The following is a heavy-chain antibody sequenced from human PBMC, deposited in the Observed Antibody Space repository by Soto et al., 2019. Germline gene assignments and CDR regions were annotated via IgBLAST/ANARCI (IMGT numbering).Heavy chain of an antibody. J-gene: IGHJ3*02. Sequence: SVKVSCKASGGTFSIYAISCVLQSPLQWLDWMGGIIPIFGTANYAQKFQGRVTITADKSTSTAYMELSSLRSEDTAVYYCARIIKYYYDSSGYPLAYDAFDIWGQGTMVTVS. V-gene: IGHV1-69*06. CDR1: GGTFSIYA. CDR3: ARIIKYYYDSSGYPLAYDAFDI. D-gene: IGHD3-22*01. CDR2: IIPIFGTA.